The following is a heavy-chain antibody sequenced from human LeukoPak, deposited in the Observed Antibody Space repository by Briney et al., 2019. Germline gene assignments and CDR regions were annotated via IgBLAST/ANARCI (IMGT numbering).Heavy chain of an antibody. CDR2: IKQDGTEN. CDR1: GFTFSSYA. D-gene: IGHD2-15*01. V-gene: IGHV3-7*01. CDR3: AREGGGSSGHNYHYYYYGMDV. Sequence: PGGSLRLSCAASGFTFSSYAMSWVRQAPGKGLEWVANIKQDGTENYYVDSVKGRFTISRDNAKNSLYLQMNSLRVEDTAVYYCAREGGGSSGHNYHYYYYGMDVWGQGTKVTVPS. J-gene: IGHJ6*02.